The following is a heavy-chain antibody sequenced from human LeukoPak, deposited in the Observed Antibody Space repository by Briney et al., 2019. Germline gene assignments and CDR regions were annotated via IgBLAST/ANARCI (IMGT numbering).Heavy chain of an antibody. J-gene: IGHJ4*02. CDR1: GFTFSSYA. CDR3: AGGPQYSGSYGY. CDR2: ISDSASIT. V-gene: IGHV3-48*03. Sequence: LPGGSLRLSCAASGFTFSSYAMSWVRQAPGMGLEWVSYISDSASITKYADVVKGRFTISRDYAKNSVYLQMNGLRAEDTAVYYCAGGPQYSGSYGYWGQGTLVTVSS. D-gene: IGHD1-26*01.